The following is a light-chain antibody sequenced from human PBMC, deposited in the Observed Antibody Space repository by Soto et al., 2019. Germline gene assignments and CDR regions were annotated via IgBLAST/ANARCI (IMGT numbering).Light chain of an antibody. V-gene: IGKV3-15*01. CDR3: QQYNNLPGLT. CDR1: QSVSSN. CDR2: GAS. Sequence: EIVMTQSPATLSVSPGERATLSCRASQSVSSNLAWYQQKPGQAPRLLIYGASTRATGIPARFSGSGSGTEFTLTISSLQSEDFAVDYCQQYNNLPGLTFGGGTKVEIK. J-gene: IGKJ4*01.